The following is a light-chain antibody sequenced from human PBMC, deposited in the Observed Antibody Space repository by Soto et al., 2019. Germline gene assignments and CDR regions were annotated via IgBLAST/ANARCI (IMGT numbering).Light chain of an antibody. V-gene: IGLV2-11*01. CDR2: DVT. CDR3: SSYAGSNNLYV. J-gene: IGLJ1*01. CDR1: SSDVGGYNF. Sequence: QSVLTQPRSVSGSPGQSVTISCTGTSSDVGGYNFVSWYQQHPGKAPKVMIYDVTKRPSGVPDRFSGSKSGNTASLTISGLQAEDEADYYCSSYAGSNNLYVFGTGTKVTVL.